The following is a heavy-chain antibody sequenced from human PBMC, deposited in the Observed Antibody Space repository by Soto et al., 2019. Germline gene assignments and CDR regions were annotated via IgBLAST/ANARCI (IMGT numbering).Heavy chain of an antibody. J-gene: IGHJ1*01. CDR3: ARSDNIPYSSSWYVIRLTYFQH. Sequence: SVKVSCKASGGTFSSYPISWVLQAPGQGLEWMGGIIPIFCTANYAQKFQGRGTTTADESTGTAYMELSSLRSEDTAVYYCARSDNIPYSSSWYVIRLTYFQHWGQGTLVTVSS. CDR2: IIPIFCTA. V-gene: IGHV1-69*13. CDR1: GGTFSSYP. D-gene: IGHD6-13*01.